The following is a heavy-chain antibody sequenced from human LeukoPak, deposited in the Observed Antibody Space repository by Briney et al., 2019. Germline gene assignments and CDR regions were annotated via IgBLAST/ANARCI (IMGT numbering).Heavy chain of an antibody. CDR1: GFTFSSYG. Sequence: GRSLTLSCAASGFTFSSYGMHWLRQAPGKGLEWVALITYDGYYKYYADSVKGRFTISRDNSKNMYLQMNSLRAEDTAVYYCAKDLISMVRGSPMDVWGQGTTVTVSS. V-gene: IGHV3-30*18. CDR3: AKDLISMVRGSPMDV. CDR2: ITYDGYYK. J-gene: IGHJ6*02. D-gene: IGHD3-10*01.